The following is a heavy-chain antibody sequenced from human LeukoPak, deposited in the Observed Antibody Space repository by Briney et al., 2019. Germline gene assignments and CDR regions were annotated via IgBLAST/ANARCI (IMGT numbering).Heavy chain of an antibody. CDR2: MYNKGST. CDR1: GGSIGSYY. V-gene: IGHV4-59*01. Sequence: PSETLSLTCTVSGGSIGSYYWSWIRQPPGKGLERIGYMYNKGSTSYNPSLKSRVTISVDTSKNQFSLKVRSVTAADTAVYYCARDRPGIAVAGDALDIWGQGTMVTISS. D-gene: IGHD6-19*01. J-gene: IGHJ3*02. CDR3: ARDRPGIAVAGDALDI.